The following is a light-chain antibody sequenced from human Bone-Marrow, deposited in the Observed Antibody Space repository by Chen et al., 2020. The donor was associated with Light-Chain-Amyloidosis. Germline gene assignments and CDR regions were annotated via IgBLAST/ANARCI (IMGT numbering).Light chain of an antibody. V-gene: IGLV3-25*03. CDR1: DLPTKH. CDR2: RDN. J-gene: IGLJ2*01. CDR3: QSADSSGTYGVI. Sequence: SFELTQPPSVSVSPPQTARITCSGVDLPTKHRSWYQQNPGLAPVLVIHRDNERPSGISERFSGSSSGTTATLTISGVQAEDEADYHCQSADSSGTYGVIFGGGTKLTVL.